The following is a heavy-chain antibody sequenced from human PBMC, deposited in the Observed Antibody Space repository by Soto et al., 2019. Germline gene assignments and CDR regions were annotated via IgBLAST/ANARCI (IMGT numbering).Heavy chain of an antibody. CDR3: VRDGGRPQMERRGWYDP. Sequence: QVQLQESCPGLVKPSQTLSLTCTVSGVSITSGYYYWAWFRQQPGRGLEWIGYISYSGNTWYNPSLESRLTISRDTSKTQFYLNLSSMTAADTAVYYCVRDGGRPQMERRGWYDPWGQGILVTVSS. CDR1: GVSITSGYYY. CDR2: ISYSGNT. J-gene: IGHJ5*02. V-gene: IGHV4-31*03. D-gene: IGHD1-1*01.